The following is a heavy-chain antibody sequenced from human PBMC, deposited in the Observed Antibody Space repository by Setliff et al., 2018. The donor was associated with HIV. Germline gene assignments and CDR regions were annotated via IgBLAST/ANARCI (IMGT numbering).Heavy chain of an antibody. J-gene: IGHJ6*03. D-gene: IGHD5-12*01. V-gene: IGHV4-34*01. CDR1: GAPIDRFF. CDR2: INHSGST. CDR3: VNSGYDGDYYYYYMDV. Sequence: PSETLSLTCTVSGAPIDRFFWSWIRQPPGMGLEWIGEINHSGSTNYNPSLKSRVTISVDTSKKQFSLKLSSVTAADTAVYFCVNSGYDGDYYYYYMDVWGKGTTVTVSS.